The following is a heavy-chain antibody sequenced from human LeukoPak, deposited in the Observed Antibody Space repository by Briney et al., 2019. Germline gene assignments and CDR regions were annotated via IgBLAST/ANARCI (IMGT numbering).Heavy chain of an antibody. CDR3: ARAFPPNYDILTGGGYFDY. Sequence: SETLSLTCAVYGGSFSGYYWSWIRQPPGKGLEWIGEINHSGSTNYNPSLKSRVTISVDTSKNQFSLKQSSVTAADTAVYYCARAFPPNYDILTGGGYFDYWGQGTLVTVSS. CDR2: INHSGST. V-gene: IGHV4-34*01. J-gene: IGHJ4*02. D-gene: IGHD3-9*01. CDR1: GGSFSGYY.